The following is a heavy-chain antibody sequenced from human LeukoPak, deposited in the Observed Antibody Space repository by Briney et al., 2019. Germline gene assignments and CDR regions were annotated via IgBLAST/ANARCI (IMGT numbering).Heavy chain of an antibody. Sequence: PGGSLRLSCAASGFTFSSYSMNWVRQAPGKGLEWVSIIYSGGSTYYADSVKGRFTISRDNSKNTLYLQMNSLRAEDTGVYYCARDNWFDPWGQGTLVTVSS. J-gene: IGHJ5*02. CDR3: ARDNWFDP. V-gene: IGHV3-66*01. CDR1: GFTFSSYS. CDR2: IYSGGST.